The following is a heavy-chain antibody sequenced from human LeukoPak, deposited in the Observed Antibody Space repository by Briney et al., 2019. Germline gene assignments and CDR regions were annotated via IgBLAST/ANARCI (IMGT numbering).Heavy chain of an antibody. Sequence: GGSLRLSCAASGFTFSDYYMSWIRQAPGKGLEWVSYISSSGSTIYYADSVKGRFTISRDNAKNSLYLQMNSLRAEDTAVYYCARAPKNYDISPRGDYWGQGTLVTVSS. V-gene: IGHV3-11*01. J-gene: IGHJ4*02. CDR1: GFTFSDYY. D-gene: IGHD3-9*01. CDR3: ARAPKNYDISPRGDY. CDR2: ISSSGSTI.